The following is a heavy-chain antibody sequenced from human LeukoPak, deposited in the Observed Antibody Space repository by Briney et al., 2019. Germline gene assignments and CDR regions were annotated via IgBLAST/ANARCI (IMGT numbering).Heavy chain of an antibody. J-gene: IGHJ4*02. Sequence: GGSLRLSCAASGFTVSSNYMSWVRQAPGKGLEWVSVIYSGGSTYYADSVKGRFTISRDNSKNTLYLQMNSLRAEDTAVYYCARDPLQAPYSSGGDYWGQGTLVTVSS. D-gene: IGHD6-19*01. CDR3: ARDPLQAPYSSGGDY. CDR1: GFTVSSNY. CDR2: IYSGGST. V-gene: IGHV3-66*01.